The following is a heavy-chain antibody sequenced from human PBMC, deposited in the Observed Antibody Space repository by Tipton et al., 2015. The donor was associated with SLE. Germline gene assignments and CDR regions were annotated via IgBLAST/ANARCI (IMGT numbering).Heavy chain of an antibody. D-gene: IGHD2-2*01. J-gene: IGHJ4*02. CDR2: INPSGGST. CDR1: GYRFTSYG. CDR3: ARVGAFYCSTTNCYLDY. V-gene: IGHV1-46*01. Sequence: QLVQSGAEVKKPGASVKVSCKASGYRFTSYGISWVRQAPGQGLEWMGVINPSGGSTNYVQKFQGRVTMTRDTSTSTVYMELSSLRSDDTAVYYCARVGAFYCSTTNCYLDYWGQGALVTVSS.